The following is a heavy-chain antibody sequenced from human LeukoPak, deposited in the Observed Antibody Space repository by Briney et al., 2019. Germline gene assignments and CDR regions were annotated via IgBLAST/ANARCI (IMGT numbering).Heavy chain of an antibody. CDR1: GGSFSGYY. J-gene: IGHJ4*02. CDR3: AGLSSYDILTGYYRPYYFHY. D-gene: IGHD3-9*01. V-gene: IGHV4-34*01. Sequence: SETLSLTFAVYGGSFSGYYWSWIRPPPGKGLEWIGEINHSGSTNYNPSLKSRVTISVDTSKNQFSLKLSSVTAADTAVYYCAGLSSYDILTGYYRPYYFHYWGQGTLVTVSS. CDR2: INHSGST.